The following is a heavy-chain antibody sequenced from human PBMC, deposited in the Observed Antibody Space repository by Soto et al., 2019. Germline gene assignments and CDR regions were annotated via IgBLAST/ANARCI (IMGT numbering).Heavy chain of an antibody. J-gene: IGHJ4*01. V-gene: IGHV5-51*01. D-gene: IGHD5-12*01. CDR2: IHPADSDN. Sequence: GESLKISCMASGYSFSSYWIAWVRQMPGKGLEWMGTIHPADSDNRYSPSFQGQVTISADKSINTAYLQWSSLKASDTAMYYCARHRGYSDYWGHGTLVTVSS. CDR1: GYSFSSYW. CDR3: ARHRGYSDY.